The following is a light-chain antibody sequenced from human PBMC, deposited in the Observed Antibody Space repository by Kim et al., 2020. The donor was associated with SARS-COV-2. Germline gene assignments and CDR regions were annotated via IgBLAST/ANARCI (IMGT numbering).Light chain of an antibody. CDR1: NNDVGGYDY. J-gene: IGLJ2*01. CDR3: SSYTSTSALLL. CDR2: DVS. V-gene: IGLV2-14*03. Sequence: QSALTQPASVSGSPGQSITISCTGNNNDVGGYDYVSWYQQHPGKAPKLMIYDVSDRPSGVSNRFSGSKSGNTASLTISGLQAEDEADYYCSSYTSTSALLLFGEGTQLTVL.